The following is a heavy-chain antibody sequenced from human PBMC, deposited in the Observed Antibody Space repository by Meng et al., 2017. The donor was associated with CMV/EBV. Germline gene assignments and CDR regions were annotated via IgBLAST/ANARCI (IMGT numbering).Heavy chain of an antibody. CDR1: GFTFSSYA. CDR3: ACYYYYGMDV. CDR2: ISYDGSNK. V-gene: IGHV3-30-3*01. J-gene: IGHJ6*02. Sequence: LSLTCAASGFTFSSYAMHWVRQAPGKGLEWVAVISYDGSNKYYADSVKGRFTISRDNSKNTLYLQMNSLRAEDTAVYYCACYYYYGMDVWGQGTTVTVSS.